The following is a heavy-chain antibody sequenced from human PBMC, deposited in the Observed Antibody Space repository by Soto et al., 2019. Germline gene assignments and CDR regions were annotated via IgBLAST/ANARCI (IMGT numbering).Heavy chain of an antibody. CDR3: ARMATSGTLNWFDP. CDR2: MNPNSGNT. CDR1: GYTFGNND. Sequence: VQLVQSGAQVKKPGASVKVSCKASGYTFGNNDISWVRQATGQGLEWMGWMNPNSGNTGYAQKFQGRVSMTRNTSITTAYLELSSLRSDDTAIYYCARMATSGTLNWFDPWGQGTLVIVSS. J-gene: IGHJ5*02. V-gene: IGHV1-8*01.